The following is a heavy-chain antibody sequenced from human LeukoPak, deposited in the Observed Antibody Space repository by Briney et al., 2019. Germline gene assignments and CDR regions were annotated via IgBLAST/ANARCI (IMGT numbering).Heavy chain of an antibody. CDR3: AKVVVPAARNYHYYYMDV. CDR2: IRYDGSNK. Sequence: GGSLRLSCAASGFTFSSYGMHWVRQAPGKGLEWVAFIRYDGSNKYYADSVKGRFTISRDNSKNTLYLQMNSLRAEDTAVYYCAKVVVPAARNYHYYYMDVWGKGTTVTISS. CDR1: GFTFSSYG. V-gene: IGHV3-30*02. J-gene: IGHJ6*03. D-gene: IGHD2-2*01.